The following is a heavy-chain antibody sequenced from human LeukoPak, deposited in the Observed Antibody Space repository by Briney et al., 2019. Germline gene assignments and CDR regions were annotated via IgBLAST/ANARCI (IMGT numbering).Heavy chain of an antibody. Sequence: ASVKVSCKASGYTFTSYFIHWGRQAPGQGLEWMGISNPGSGSTSYLQKFQGRVTITRDTSTSTVYMELSSLRSDDTAVYYCARGYGDYVTHWGQGPLVTVSS. D-gene: IGHD4-17*01. CDR3: ARGYGDYVTH. V-gene: IGHV1-46*01. CDR1: GYTFTSYF. CDR2: SNPGSGST. J-gene: IGHJ4*02.